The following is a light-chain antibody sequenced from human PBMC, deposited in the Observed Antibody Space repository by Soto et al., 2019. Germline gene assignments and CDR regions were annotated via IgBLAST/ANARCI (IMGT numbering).Light chain of an antibody. V-gene: IGLV6-57*02. CDR3: QSFDNTNVV. CDR2: END. J-gene: IGLJ2*01. CDR1: SGSIASNN. Sequence: NFMLTQPHSVSESPGKTVTVSCFGTSGSIASNNVQWYQQRPGSAPTTVIYENDQRPSGVPDRFSGSIDSSSNSASLTISGLKTEDAADYYCQSFDNTNVVFGGGTKLTVL.